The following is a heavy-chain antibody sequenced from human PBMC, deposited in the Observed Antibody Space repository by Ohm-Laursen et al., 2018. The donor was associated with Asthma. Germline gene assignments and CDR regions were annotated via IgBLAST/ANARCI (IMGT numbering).Heavy chain of an antibody. V-gene: IGHV1-24*01. J-gene: IGHJ4*02. Sequence: ASVKVSCNASGGTFSTYAISWVRQAPGQGLEWMGGFDPEDGETIYAQKFQGRVTMTEDTSTDTAYMELSSLRSEDTAVYYCATDLMGWELREDCWGQGTLVTVSS. D-gene: IGHD1-26*01. CDR2: FDPEDGET. CDR1: GGTFSTYA. CDR3: ATDLMGWELREDC.